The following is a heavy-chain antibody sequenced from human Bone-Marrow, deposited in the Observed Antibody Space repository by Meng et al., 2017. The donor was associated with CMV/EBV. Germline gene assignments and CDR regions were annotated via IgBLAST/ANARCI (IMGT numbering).Heavy chain of an antibody. CDR2: IRSGGTTA. J-gene: IGHJ6*02. D-gene: IGHD5-24*01. CDR1: GFSFRGSA. CDR3: VKTYPDGYWGAYNYYYLDV. Sequence: GESLKISCAASGFSFRGSAMTWVRRAPGKGLEWVSVIRSGGTTAFYADSVQGRFTISRDNSKNTLHLQTNNLRVEDTAIYYCVKTYPDGYWGAYNYYYLDVWGQGTTVTVSS. V-gene: IGHV3-23*03.